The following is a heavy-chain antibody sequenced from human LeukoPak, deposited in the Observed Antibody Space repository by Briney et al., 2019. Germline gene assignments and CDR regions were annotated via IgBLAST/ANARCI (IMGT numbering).Heavy chain of an antibody. CDR2: ISSSSSTI. D-gene: IGHD3-22*01. V-gene: IGHV3-48*01. J-gene: IGHJ4*02. CDR3: ARAGDYDSSGYYDY. CDR1: GFTFSSYS. Sequence: PGGSLRLSCAASGFTFSSYSMNWVRQAPGKGLEWVSYISSSSSTIYYADSVKGRFTISRDNAKNSLYLQMNSLRAEDTAVYYCARAGDYDSSGYYDYWGQGTLVTVSS.